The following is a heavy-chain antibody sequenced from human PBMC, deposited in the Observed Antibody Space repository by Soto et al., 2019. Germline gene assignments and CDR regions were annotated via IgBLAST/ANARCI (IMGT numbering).Heavy chain of an antibody. V-gene: IGHV3-23*01. J-gene: IGHJ6*03. CDR3: AKDSYYCSGGSCSEGGYYYYYMDV. CDR1: GFTFSSYA. CDR2: ISGSGGST. D-gene: IGHD2-15*01. Sequence: EVQLLESGGGLVQPGGSLRLSCAASGFTFSSYAMSWVRQAPGKGLEWVSAISGSGGSTYYADSVKGRFTISRDNSKNTLYLQMNSLRAEDTAVYYCAKDSYYCSGGSCSEGGYYYYYMDVWGKGTTVTVSS.